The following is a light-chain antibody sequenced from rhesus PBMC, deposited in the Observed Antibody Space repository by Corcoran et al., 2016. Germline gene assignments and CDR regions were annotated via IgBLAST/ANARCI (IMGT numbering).Light chain of an antibody. Sequence: DIQMTQSPSSLSASVGDRVTITCRASQGITNDLAWYQKKPGETPKLLIYEASSLQSGIPSRFSGSGSGTDVTLTISSLQSEDFATYYCQHYYSPPYSFGQGTKVEIK. CDR1: QGITND. V-gene: IGKV1-21*01. CDR3: QHYYSPPYS. CDR2: EAS. J-gene: IGKJ2*01.